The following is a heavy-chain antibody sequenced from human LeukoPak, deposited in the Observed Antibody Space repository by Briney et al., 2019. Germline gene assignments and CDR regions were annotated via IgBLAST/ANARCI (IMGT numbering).Heavy chain of an antibody. V-gene: IGHV1-24*01. CDR3: AKVTYYYDSSGYYFDAFDI. CDR2: FGLEDGET. Sequence: ASVKVSCKVSGYTLTELSMHGVRQAPGKGLEWRGGFGLEDGETIYAQTVQGRVTMTEDTSTDTASMELSRLRSEDTAVYYCAKVTYYYDSSGYYFDAFDIWGQGTMVTVSS. CDR1: GYTLTELS. D-gene: IGHD3-22*01. J-gene: IGHJ3*02.